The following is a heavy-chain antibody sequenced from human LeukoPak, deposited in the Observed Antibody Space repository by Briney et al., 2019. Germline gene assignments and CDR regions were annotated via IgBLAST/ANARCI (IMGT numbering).Heavy chain of an antibody. D-gene: IGHD3-10*01. V-gene: IGHV3-23*01. Sequence: GGSLRLSCAAPGFTFSSYAMSWVRQAPGKGLEWVSAISGSGGSTYYADSVKGRFTISRDNSKNTLYLQMNSLRAEDTAVYYCAKVEWFGELLYRRPFDYWGQGTLVTVSS. CDR3: AKVEWFGELLYRRPFDY. J-gene: IGHJ4*02. CDR2: ISGSGGST. CDR1: GFTFSSYA.